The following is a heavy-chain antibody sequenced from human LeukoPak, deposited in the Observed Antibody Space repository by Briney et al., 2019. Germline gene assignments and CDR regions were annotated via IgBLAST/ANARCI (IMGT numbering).Heavy chain of an antibody. CDR3: ARDLRNYGDYYDSSGHDY. CDR2: INPNSGGT. CDR1: GYTFNGYY. V-gene: IGHV1-2*02. J-gene: IGHJ4*02. D-gene: IGHD3-22*01. Sequence: ASVKVSCKASGYTFNGYYMHWVRQAPGQGLEWMGWINPNSGGTNYAQKFQGRVTMTRDTSISTAYMELSRLRSDDTAVYYCARDLRNYGDYYDSSGHDYWGQGTLVTVSS.